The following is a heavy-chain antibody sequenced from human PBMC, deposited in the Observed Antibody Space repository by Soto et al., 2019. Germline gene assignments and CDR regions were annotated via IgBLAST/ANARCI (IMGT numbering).Heavy chain of an antibody. D-gene: IGHD3-22*01. J-gene: IGHJ5*02. Sequence: EVQLLESGGGSVQAGGSLRLSCAASGITISNYPMSWVRQAPGKGLDWVSGISGSGDRTYYADSAKGRFTISKHISKNAVSRQLASPGVEDTAVYFCVKDDGGYPSTAPPWGQGSLVSVSS. CDR1: GITISNYP. V-gene: IGHV3-23*01. CDR2: ISGSGDRT. CDR3: VKDDGGYPSTAPP.